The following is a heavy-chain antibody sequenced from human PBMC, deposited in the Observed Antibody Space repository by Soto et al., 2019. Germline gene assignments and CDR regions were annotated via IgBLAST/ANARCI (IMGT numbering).Heavy chain of an antibody. V-gene: IGHV3-21*02. Sequence: EVQLVESGGGLVKPGESLRLSCAASGFSFGTYTMNWVRQAPGKGLEWVSSIDSSGSYIYYVDPVKGRFSISRDNAKTSLSLQMTRLRAEATAVYYCRRGGSYPYGGQGTLVTVSS. CDR3: RRGGSYPY. CDR1: GFSFGTYT. CDR2: IDSSGSYI. J-gene: IGHJ4*02. D-gene: IGHD3-10*01.